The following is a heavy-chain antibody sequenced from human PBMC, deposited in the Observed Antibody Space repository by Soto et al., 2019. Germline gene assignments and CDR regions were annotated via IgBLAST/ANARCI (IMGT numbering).Heavy chain of an antibody. CDR2: ISGGAAGA. D-gene: IGHD2-15*01. CDR3: ARDLWWYLH. V-gene: IGHV3-23*01. J-gene: IGHJ4*02. CDR1: GFTFSSHA. Sequence: EVQLLESGGGLVQPGGALRLSCAASGFTFSSHALSWVRQAPGKGLDWLSSISGGAAGAYYADSVKGRFTISRDNSKNTLYLQMNSLRAEDTAVYYCARDLWWYLHWGQGTLVTVSS.